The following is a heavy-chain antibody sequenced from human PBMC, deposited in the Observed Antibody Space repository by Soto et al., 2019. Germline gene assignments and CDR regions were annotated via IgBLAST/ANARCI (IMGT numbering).Heavy chain of an antibody. CDR2: INPNSGAT. Sequence: GYFMHWVRQAPGQGLEWMGWINPNSGATKYAQKFQGRVTMTRDTSISTAYMELTMLRSDDTAVYYCARGGGTTLAPLPWGQGTRVTVSS. J-gene: IGHJ5*02. D-gene: IGHD1-1*01. V-gene: IGHV1-2*02. CDR1: GYF. CDR3: ARGGGTTLAPLP.